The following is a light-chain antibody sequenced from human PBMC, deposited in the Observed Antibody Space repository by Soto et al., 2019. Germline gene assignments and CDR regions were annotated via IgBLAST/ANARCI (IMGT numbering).Light chain of an antibody. J-gene: IGKJ3*01. CDR2: GAS. CDR1: QSVSSSY. Sequence: EIVLTQSPGTLSFSPGERATLTCRASQSVSSSYLAWFQQKPGQAPRLLIYGASSRATGIPDRFSGSGSGTDFTLTISRLEREDFAVYYCQQYGNAPFTFGPGNKLDI. V-gene: IGKV3-20*01. CDR3: QQYGNAPFT.